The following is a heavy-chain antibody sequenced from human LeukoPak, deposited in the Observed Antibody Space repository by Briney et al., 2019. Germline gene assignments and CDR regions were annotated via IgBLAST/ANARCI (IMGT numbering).Heavy chain of an antibody. CDR1: GFTFSSYW. D-gene: IGHD2-21*01. Sequence: GSLRLSCAASGFTFSSYWMSWVRQAPGKGLEWVANIKQDGSEKYYVDSVKGRFTISRDNAKNSLYLQMNSLRAEDTAVYYCARECWWGENYFDYWGQGTLVTVSS. CDR2: IKQDGSEK. J-gene: IGHJ4*02. CDR3: ARECWWGENYFDY. V-gene: IGHV3-7*01.